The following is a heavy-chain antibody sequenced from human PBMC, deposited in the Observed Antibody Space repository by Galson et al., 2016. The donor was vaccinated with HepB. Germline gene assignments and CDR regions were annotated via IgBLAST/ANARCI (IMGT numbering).Heavy chain of an antibody. D-gene: IGHD1-26*01. Sequence: SLRLSCAASGFTFSSYAMYWVRQAPGKGLEWVAVISYAGSNKYYADSVKGRLTISRDNSKNTLFLQMNSLRAEDTAVYYCAKEPAPVGSYGVYYYYGMDVWGQGTTVTVSS. CDR2: ISYAGSNK. CDR3: AKEPAPVGSYGVYYYYGMDV. J-gene: IGHJ6*02. CDR1: GFTFSSYA. V-gene: IGHV3-30*18.